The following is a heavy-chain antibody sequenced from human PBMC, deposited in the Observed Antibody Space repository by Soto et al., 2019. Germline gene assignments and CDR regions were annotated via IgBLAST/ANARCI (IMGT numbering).Heavy chain of an antibody. V-gene: IGHV3-15*01. CDR3: SADGWLQMWFQDY. CDR1: GIAFSKAW. J-gene: IGHJ4*02. Sequence: LRLSCAASGIAFSKAWMSWVRQAPGKGLEWVGRIKSETDGGTTDYAAPVKGRFSISRDDSKNTLYLQMNSLKNEDTAVHYCSADGWLQMWFQDYWGQGTLVTVSS. D-gene: IGHD5-18*01. CDR2: IKSETDGGTT.